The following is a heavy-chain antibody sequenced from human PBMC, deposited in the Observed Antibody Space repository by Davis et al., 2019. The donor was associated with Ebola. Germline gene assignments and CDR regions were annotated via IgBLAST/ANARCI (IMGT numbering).Heavy chain of an antibody. J-gene: IGHJ4*02. Sequence: ASVKVSCKASGGTFSSYAISWVRQAPGQGLEWMGIINPSGGSTSYAQKFQGRVTMTRNTSISAAYMELSSLRSEDTAVYYCASGYSGYGVDYWGQGTLVTVSS. CDR1: GGTFSSYA. D-gene: IGHD5-12*01. V-gene: IGHV1-8*02. CDR3: ASGYSGYGVDY. CDR2: INPSGGST.